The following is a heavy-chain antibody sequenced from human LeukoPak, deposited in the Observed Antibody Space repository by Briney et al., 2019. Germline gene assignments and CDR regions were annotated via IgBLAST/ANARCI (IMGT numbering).Heavy chain of an antibody. CDR2: IYHSGST. Sequence: SETLSLTCTVSGDSISSYYWGWIRQPPGKGLEWIGRIYHSGSTYYNPSLKSRVTMSVDTSKNQFSLKLSSVTAADTAVYYCARDLEWFGELLNWFDPWGQGTLVTVSS. CDR3: ARDLEWFGELLNWFDP. V-gene: IGHV4-38-2*02. J-gene: IGHJ5*02. CDR1: GDSISSYY. D-gene: IGHD3-10*01.